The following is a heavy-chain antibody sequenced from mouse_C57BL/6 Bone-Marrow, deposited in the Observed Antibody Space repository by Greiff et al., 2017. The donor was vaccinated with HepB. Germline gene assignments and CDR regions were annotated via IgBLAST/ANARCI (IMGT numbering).Heavy chain of an antibody. Sequence: VHVKQSGPELVKPGASVKMSCKASGYTFTDYNMHWVKQSHGKSLEWIGYINPNNGGTSYNQKFKGKATLTVNKSSSTAYMELRSLTSEDSAVYYCARERYYDYGAWFAYWGQGTLVTVSA. CDR3: ARERYYDYGAWFAY. V-gene: IGHV1-22*01. CDR1: GYTFTDYN. CDR2: INPNNGGT. J-gene: IGHJ3*01. D-gene: IGHD2-4*01.